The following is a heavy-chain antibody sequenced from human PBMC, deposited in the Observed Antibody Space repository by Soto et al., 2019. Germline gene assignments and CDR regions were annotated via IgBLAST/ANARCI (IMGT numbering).Heavy chain of an antibody. V-gene: IGHV5-51*01. CDR2: IYPGDSDT. CDR1: GDSFTSYW. CDR3: ARHLGAGIAARRPQYYYYGMDV. J-gene: IGHJ6*02. Sequence: PXECLKISCKGSGDSFTSYWIGWVRQIPGKGLEWMGIIYPGDSDTRYSPSFQGQVTISADKSISTAYLQWSSLKASDTAMYYCARHLGAGIAARRPQYYYYGMDVWGQGTTVTVSS. D-gene: IGHD6-6*01.